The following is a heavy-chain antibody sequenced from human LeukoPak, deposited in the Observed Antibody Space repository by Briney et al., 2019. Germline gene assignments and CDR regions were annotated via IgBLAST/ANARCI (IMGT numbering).Heavy chain of an antibody. CDR3: ARVHNYDFWSGHILDY. Sequence: GGSLRLSCAASGFTFSSYSMNWVRQAPGKGLEWVSSISSSSSYIYYADSVKGRFTISRDNAKNSLYLQMNSLRAEDTAVYYCARVHNYDFWSGHILDYWGQGTLVTVSS. D-gene: IGHD3-3*01. CDR1: GFTFSSYS. CDR2: ISSSSSYI. J-gene: IGHJ4*02. V-gene: IGHV3-21*01.